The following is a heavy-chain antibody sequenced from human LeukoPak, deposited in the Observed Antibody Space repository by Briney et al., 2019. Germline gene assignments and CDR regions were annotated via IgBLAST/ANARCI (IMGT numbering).Heavy chain of an antibody. CDR1: GYTFNGHP. D-gene: IGHD6-6*01. CDR2: INADKGNT. Sequence: AAVRVSCKASGYTFNGHPMQWVPQAPGQRVGWVGWINADKGNTRYSQKFQGIVTMTEDTSTDTAYMELSRLGAENTAVYYCATPLLKLHAFDIWGQGTMVTVSS. CDR3: ATPLLKLHAFDI. V-gene: IGHV1-3*01. J-gene: IGHJ3*02.